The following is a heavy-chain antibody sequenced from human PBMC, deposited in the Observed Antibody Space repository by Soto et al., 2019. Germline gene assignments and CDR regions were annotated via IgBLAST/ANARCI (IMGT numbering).Heavy chain of an antibody. CDR3: ASPYYYDSSGYYRPYGMDV. D-gene: IGHD3-22*01. Sequence: GGSLRLSCAASGFTFSSYAMHWVRQAPGKGLEWVAVISYDGSNKYYADSVKGRFTISRDNSKNTLYLQMNSLRAEDTAVYYCASPYYYDSSGYYRPYGMDVWGQGTTVTVSS. J-gene: IGHJ6*02. V-gene: IGHV3-30-3*01. CDR2: ISYDGSNK. CDR1: GFTFSSYA.